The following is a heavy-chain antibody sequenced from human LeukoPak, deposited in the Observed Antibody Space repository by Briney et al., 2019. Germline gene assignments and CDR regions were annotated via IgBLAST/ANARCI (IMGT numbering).Heavy chain of an antibody. V-gene: IGHV4-34*01. J-gene: IGHJ5*02. CDR1: GGSFSGYH. Sequence: SETLSLTCAVYGGSFSGYHWSWIRQPPGKGPEWIGEINHSGDTNYNPSLKSRVTISQDTSKNQFSLKLNSVTAADTAVYYCATGGRGVPAARRLKFGNWFDPWGQGTLVTVSS. D-gene: IGHD2-2*01. CDR3: ATGGRGVPAARRLKFGNWFDP. CDR2: INHSGDT.